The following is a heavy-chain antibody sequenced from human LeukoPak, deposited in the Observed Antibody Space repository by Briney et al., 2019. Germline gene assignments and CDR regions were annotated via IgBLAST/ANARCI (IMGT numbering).Heavy chain of an antibody. CDR1: GFTFSSYS. Sequence: TGGSLRLSCAASGFTFSSYSMNWVRQAPGKGLEWVSYISSSSSTISYADSVKGRFIISRDNAKNSLYLQMNSLRAEDTAVYYCAKDGISYYFYYMDVWGKGTTVTVSS. V-gene: IGHV3-48*01. CDR3: AKDGISYYFYYMDV. D-gene: IGHD1-26*01. J-gene: IGHJ6*03. CDR2: ISSSSSTI.